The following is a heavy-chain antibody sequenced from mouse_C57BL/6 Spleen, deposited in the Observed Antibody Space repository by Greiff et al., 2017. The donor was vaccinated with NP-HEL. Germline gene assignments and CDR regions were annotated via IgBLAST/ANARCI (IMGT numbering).Heavy chain of an antibody. CDR3: AIYYDYDCRGMAY. D-gene: IGHD2-4*01. CDR2: ISSGSSGI. Sequence: DVMLVESGGGLVKPGGSLKLSCAASGFTFSDYGMHWVRQAPGKGLEWVAYISSGSSGIYYEDTVKGRFTLSRDNAKNTLFLQMSSPRSEETAMYSSAIYYDYDCRGMAYWGQGTSVTVSA. CDR1: GFTFSDYG. J-gene: IGHJ4*01. V-gene: IGHV5-17*01.